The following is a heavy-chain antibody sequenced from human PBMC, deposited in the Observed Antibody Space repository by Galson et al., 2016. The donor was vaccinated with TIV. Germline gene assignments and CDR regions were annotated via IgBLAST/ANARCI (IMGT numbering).Heavy chain of an antibody. V-gene: IGHV3-7*01. CDR3: ARMLFDIVGAPAAKPTGSFDL. Sequence: SLRLSCAASGFSFNTYCMSWLRQAPGKGLEWVASINQGGSEKDYVDSVKGRFTISRANAQTSLYLQMDSLRAEDTAVYYCARMLFDIVGAPAAKPTGSFDLWGRGTLVTVSS. CDR2: INQGGSEK. D-gene: IGHD2-2*01. CDR1: GFSFNTYC. J-gene: IGHJ5*02.